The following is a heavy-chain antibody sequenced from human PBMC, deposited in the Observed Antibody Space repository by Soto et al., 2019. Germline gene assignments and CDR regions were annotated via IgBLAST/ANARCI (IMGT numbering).Heavy chain of an antibody. D-gene: IGHD3-3*01. CDR1: GFTFSDHY. CDR3: AREYDFWSGYYDY. V-gene: IGHV3-72*01. Sequence: GGSLRLSCAASGFTFSDHYMDWVRQAPGKGLEWVGRTRNKANSYTTEYAASVKGRFTISRDDSKNSLYLQMNSLKTEDTAVYYCAREYDFWSGYYDYWGQGTLVTVSS. CDR2: TRNKANSYTT. J-gene: IGHJ4*02.